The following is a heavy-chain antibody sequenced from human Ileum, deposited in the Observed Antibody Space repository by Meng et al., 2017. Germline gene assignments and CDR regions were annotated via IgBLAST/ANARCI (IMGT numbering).Heavy chain of an antibody. CDR1: GFSFNLYT. CDR2: ITGTSASI. V-gene: IGHV3-21*01. J-gene: IGHJ2*01. D-gene: IGHD7-27*01. Sequence: GGSLRLSCAASGFSFNLYTFNWARQAPGKGLEWVSSITGTSASIFYANSVKGRFTISRDNAKNSLYLQMDSLGAEDTAIYYCARLAGAKPSWYFDLWGRGTLVTVSS. CDR3: ARLAGAKPSWYFDL.